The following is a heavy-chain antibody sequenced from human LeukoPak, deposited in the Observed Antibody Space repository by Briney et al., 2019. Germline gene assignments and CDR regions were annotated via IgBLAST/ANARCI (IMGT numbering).Heavy chain of an antibody. Sequence: PGGSLRLSCAASGFTFTTYWMHWVRQAPGQGLVWVSRINSDGSSTSYADSVEGRFSISRDNARNTLYLQMNSLRAEDTAVYFCARLRCDVGDCYSAGQNFWGQGTLVTVSS. CDR3: ARLRCDVGDCYSAGQNF. V-gene: IGHV3-74*01. J-gene: IGHJ4*02. CDR1: GFTFTTYW. D-gene: IGHD2-21*02. CDR2: INSDGSST.